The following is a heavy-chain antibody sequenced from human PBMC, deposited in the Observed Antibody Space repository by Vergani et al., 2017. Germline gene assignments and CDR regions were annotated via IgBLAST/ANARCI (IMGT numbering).Heavy chain of an antibody. CDR3: ARGSAAGTYN. D-gene: IGHD6-13*01. CDR2: IYTSGST. Sequence: QVQLQESGPGLVKPSQTLSLTCTVSGGSISSGSYYWSWIRQPAGKGLEWIGRIYTSGSTNYNPSLKSRVTMSVDTSKNQFSLKLSSVTAAETAVYYCARGSAAGTYNWGQGTLVTVSS. V-gene: IGHV4-61*02. CDR1: GGSISSGSYY. J-gene: IGHJ4*02.